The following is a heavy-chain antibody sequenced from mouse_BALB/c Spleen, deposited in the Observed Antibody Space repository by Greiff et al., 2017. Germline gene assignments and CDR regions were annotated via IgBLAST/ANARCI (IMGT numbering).Heavy chain of an antibody. V-gene: IGHV14-3*02. J-gene: IGHJ3*01. Sequence: EVQLQQSGAELVKPGASVKLSCTASGFNIKDTYMHWVKQRPEQGLEWIGRIDPANGNTKYDPKFQGKATITADTSSNTAYLQLSSLTSEDTAVYYCAFYYRYAWFAYGGQGTLVTVSA. CDR3: AFYYRYAWFAY. CDR1: GFNIKDTY. CDR2: IDPANGNT. D-gene: IGHD2-14*01.